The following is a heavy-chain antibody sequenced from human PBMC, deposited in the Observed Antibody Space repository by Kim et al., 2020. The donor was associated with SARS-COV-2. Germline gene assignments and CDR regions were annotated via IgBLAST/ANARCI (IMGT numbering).Heavy chain of an antibody. D-gene: IGHD3-10*01. CDR3: ARDPWSRLRGLTYSYYGMDV. V-gene: IGHV3-30-3*01. CDR2: ISYDGSNK. CDR1: GFSFSSCA. Sequence: GGSLRLSCAASGFSFSSCAMHWVRQAPGKGLEWVAVISYDGSNKYYADSVKGRFTISRDNSKNTLYLQMNSLRGEDTALYYYARDPWSRLRGLTYSYYGMDVWGQGTTVTVSS. J-gene: IGHJ6*02.